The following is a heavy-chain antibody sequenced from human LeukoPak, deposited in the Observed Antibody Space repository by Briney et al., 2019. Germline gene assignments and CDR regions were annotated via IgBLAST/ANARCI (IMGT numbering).Heavy chain of an antibody. CDR3: AKEPPHLYDYVWGSFDT. J-gene: IGHJ5*02. D-gene: IGHD3-16*01. Sequence: GSLRLSCAASDFSFITYAMSWVRQAPGKGLEWVSTISGGGDATYYADSVKGRFTISRDNSKNTLYLQMNSLRAEDTAVYYCAKEPPHLYDYVWGSFDTWGQGTLVTVSS. CDR1: DFSFITYA. CDR2: ISGGGDAT. V-gene: IGHV3-23*01.